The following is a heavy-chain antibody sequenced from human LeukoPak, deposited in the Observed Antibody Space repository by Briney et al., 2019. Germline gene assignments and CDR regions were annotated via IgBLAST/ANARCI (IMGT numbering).Heavy chain of an antibody. D-gene: IGHD4-17*01. V-gene: IGHV3-30*02. CDR3: AKDLTTVTSQGDY. Sequence: GGSLRLSCAASGFTFSNAWMSWVRQAPGKGLEWVAFIRYDGSNKYYADSVKGRFTISRDNSKNTLNLQMNSLRAEDTAVYYCAKDLTTVTSQGDYWGQGTLVTVSS. CDR1: GFTFSNAW. CDR2: IRYDGSNK. J-gene: IGHJ4*02.